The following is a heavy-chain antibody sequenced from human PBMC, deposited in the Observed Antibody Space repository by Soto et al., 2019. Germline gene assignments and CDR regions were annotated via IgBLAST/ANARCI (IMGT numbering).Heavy chain of an antibody. CDR3: AASYDFWSGYYVPPNWFDP. Sequence: SVKVSCKASGFTFTSSAVQWVRQARGQRLEWIGWIVVGGGNTNYAQKFQERVTITRDMSTSTAYMELSSLRSEDTAVYYCAASYDFWSGYYVPPNWFDPWGQGTLVTVSS. V-gene: IGHV1-58*01. J-gene: IGHJ5*02. CDR1: GFTFTSSA. CDR2: IVVGGGNT. D-gene: IGHD3-3*01.